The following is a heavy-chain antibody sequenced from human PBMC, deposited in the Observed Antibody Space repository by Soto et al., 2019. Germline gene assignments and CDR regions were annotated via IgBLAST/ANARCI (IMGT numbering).Heavy chain of an antibody. CDR3: AREYHSSSGGDLSPSFDY. CDR2: ISYDGSYK. D-gene: IGHD2-21*02. Sequence: QVQLVESGGGVVQPGRSLRLSCAVSGFTFSNYAMHWVRQAPGKGLEWVAVISYDGSYKHYADSVKGRFTISRDNSKNTLYLQMNSLRAEDTAVYYCAREYHSSSGGDLSPSFDYWGQGTLVTVSS. V-gene: IGHV3-30*04. CDR1: GFTFSNYA. J-gene: IGHJ4*02.